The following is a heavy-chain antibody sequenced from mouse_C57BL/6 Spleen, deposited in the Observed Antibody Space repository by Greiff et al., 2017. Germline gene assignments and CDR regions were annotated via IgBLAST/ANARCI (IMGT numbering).Heavy chain of an antibody. D-gene: IGHD3-3*01. Sequence: QVQLQQSGAELVRPGASVKLSCKASGYTFTDYYINWVKQRPGQGLEWIARIYPGSGNTYYNEKFKGKATLTAEKSSSTAYMQLSSLTSEDSAVYFGARGAGYYFDYWGQGTTLTVSS. CDR1: GYTFTDYY. CDR2: IYPGSGNT. J-gene: IGHJ2*01. V-gene: IGHV1-76*01. CDR3: ARGAGYYFDY.